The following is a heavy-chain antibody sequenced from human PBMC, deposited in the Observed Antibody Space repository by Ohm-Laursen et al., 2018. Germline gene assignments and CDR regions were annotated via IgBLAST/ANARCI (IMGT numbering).Heavy chain of an antibody. J-gene: IGHJ1*01. CDR1: GFTFSSYS. D-gene: IGHD6-13*01. Sequence: GSLRLSCAASGFTFSSYSMNWVRQAPGKGLEWVSSISSSSSYIYYADSVKGRFTISRDNAKNSLYLQMNSLRAEDTAVHYCARDPFDSSSSEYFQHWGQGTLVTVSS. CDR2: ISSSSSYI. V-gene: IGHV3-21*01. CDR3: ARDPFDSSSSEYFQH.